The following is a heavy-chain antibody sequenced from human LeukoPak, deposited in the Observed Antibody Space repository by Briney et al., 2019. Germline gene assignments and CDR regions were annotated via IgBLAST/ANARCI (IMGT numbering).Heavy chain of an antibody. CDR2: MNPDSANT. Sequence: ASVKVSCKASGYTFTSFDIHWVRQATGQGLEWLGWMNPDSANTDSAQKFRGRVTMTRDTSISIAYMELSSLRSDDTAVYYCARGISSGETWFDPWGQGTLVTVSS. CDR1: GYTFTSFD. J-gene: IGHJ5*02. V-gene: IGHV1-8*01. D-gene: IGHD6-25*01. CDR3: ARGISSGETWFDP.